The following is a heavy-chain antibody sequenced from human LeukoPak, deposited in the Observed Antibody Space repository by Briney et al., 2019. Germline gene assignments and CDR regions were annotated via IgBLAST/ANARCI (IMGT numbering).Heavy chain of an antibody. CDR2: ISYDGSNK. J-gene: IGHJ4*02. CDR3: ARASNHCFDY. V-gene: IGHV3-30-3*01. D-gene: IGHD4-11*01. CDR1: GFTFSSYA. Sequence: GSLRLSCAASGFTFSSYAMHWVRQAPGKGLEWVAVISYDGSNKYYADSVKGRFTISRDNSKNTLYLQMNSLRAEDTAVYYCARASNHCFDYWGQGTLVTVSS.